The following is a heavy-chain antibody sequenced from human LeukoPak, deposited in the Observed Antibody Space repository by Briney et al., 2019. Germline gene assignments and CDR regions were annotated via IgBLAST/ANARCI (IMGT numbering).Heavy chain of an antibody. CDR3: ATGSTAVAGTKY. J-gene: IGHJ4*02. CDR2: ISRSGDIT. V-gene: IGHV3-23*01. CDR1: GFTFSTYG. D-gene: IGHD6-19*01. Sequence: SGGSLRLSCAASGFTFSTYGMNWVHQAPGKGLEWVSTISRSGDITYYADSVKGRFTISRDNSKNTLYLQMNSLRAEDTAIYYCATGSTAVAGTKYWGQGILVTVSS.